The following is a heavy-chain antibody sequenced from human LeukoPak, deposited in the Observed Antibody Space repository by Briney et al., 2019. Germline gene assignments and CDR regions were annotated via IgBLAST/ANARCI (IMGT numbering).Heavy chain of an antibody. CDR1: GFTFSGSA. CDR3: TRRSETYDY. V-gene: IGHV3-73*01. J-gene: IGHJ4*02. Sequence: GGSLKLSCAASGFTFSGSAMHWVRQASGKGLEWVGRIRSKANSYATAYAASVKGRFTISRDDSKNTAYLQMNSLKTEDTAVYYCTRRSETYDYWGQGTLVTVSS. CDR2: IRSKANSYAT. D-gene: IGHD5-24*01.